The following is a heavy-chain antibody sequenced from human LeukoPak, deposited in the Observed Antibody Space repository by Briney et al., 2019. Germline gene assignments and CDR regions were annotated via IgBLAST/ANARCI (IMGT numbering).Heavy chain of an antibody. D-gene: IGHD5-12*01. V-gene: IGHV4-39*01. CDR1: GGSIRNSSCY. CDR2: IYYSGTT. CDR3: ARLEHSGYGPFDH. Sequence: SETLSLTCTVSGGSIRNSSCYWGWIRQPPRKGLEWIGSIYYSGTTYYNPSLKSRVTISVDTSKNQFSLGLSSVTAADTAVYYCARLEHSGYGPFDHWGQGTLVTVSS. J-gene: IGHJ4*02.